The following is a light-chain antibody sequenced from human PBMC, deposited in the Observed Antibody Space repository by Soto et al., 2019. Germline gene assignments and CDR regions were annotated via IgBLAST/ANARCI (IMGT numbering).Light chain of an antibody. V-gene: IGKV3-15*01. J-gene: IGKJ2*01. CDR1: QSVSSN. CDR2: GAS. Sequence: EVVMTQSPATLSVSPGERATLSCRASQSVSSNLAWYQQKPGQAPRLLIYGASTRATGIPARFSGSGSGTEFTLTINSLQSEDFAVYYCHQYNHWYTFGQGTKFEIK. CDR3: HQYNHWYT.